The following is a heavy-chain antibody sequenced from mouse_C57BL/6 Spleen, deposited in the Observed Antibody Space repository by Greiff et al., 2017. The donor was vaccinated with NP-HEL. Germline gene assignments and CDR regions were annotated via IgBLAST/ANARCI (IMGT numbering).Heavy chain of an antibody. J-gene: IGHJ1*03. CDR2: INPNNGGT. Sequence: VQLQQSGPELVKPGASVKISCKASGYTFTDYYMNWVKQSHGKSLEWIGDINPNNGGTSYNQKFKGKATLTVDKSSSTAYMELRSLTSEDAAVYYCARRWLLTGGLLGVWGTGTTVTVSS. V-gene: IGHV1-26*01. CDR3: ARRWLLTGGLLGV. CDR1: GYTFTDYY. D-gene: IGHD2-3*01.